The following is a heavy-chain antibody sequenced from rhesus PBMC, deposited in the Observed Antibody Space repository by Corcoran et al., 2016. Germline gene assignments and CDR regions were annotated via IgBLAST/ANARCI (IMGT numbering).Heavy chain of an antibody. CDR1: GDSVSSNSAT. CDR2: KYYRYKWDN. D-gene: IGHD6-31*01. J-gene: IGHJ1*01. Sequence: QVQLQESGPGLVKPSQTLSLTCAISGDSVSSNSATLNWIRQSPSRGLEWLGRKYYRYKWDNDYAQSVQNRISSNPDKSKNQFSLQLNSVTPEDMAVYYCARDSSGWDAEYFEFWGQGALVTVSS. V-gene: IGHV6-1*01. CDR3: ARDSSGWDAEYFEF.